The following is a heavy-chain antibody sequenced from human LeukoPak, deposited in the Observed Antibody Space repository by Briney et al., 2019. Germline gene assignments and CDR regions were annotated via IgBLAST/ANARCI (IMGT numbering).Heavy chain of an antibody. J-gene: IGHJ4*02. Sequence: GGSLRLSCAAYGFTFNIYGMHWVRQAPGKGLEWVAVISYDGRNKHYPDSVKGRFTISRDISTDTLWLQMDSLRTEDTAVYYCAKGPLRGTAAAIDYWGQGTLVTVSS. CDR1: GFTFNIYG. D-gene: IGHD2-2*01. V-gene: IGHV3-30*18. CDR3: AKGPLRGTAAAIDY. CDR2: ISYDGRNK.